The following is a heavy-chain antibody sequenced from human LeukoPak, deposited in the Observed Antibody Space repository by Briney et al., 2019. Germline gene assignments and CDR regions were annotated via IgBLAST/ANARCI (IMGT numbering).Heavy chain of an antibody. V-gene: IGHV3-30*02. J-gene: IGHJ4*02. CDR3: AKDGSGGRYYFDY. Sequence: PGGSLRLSCAASGFTFSSYGMHWVRQAPGKGLEWVAFIRYDGSNEEHADSVKGRFTISRDNTKNTLYLQLNSLRPEDTAVYYCAKDGSGGRYYFDYWGQGTLVTVSS. D-gene: IGHD6-19*01. CDR1: GFTFSSYG. CDR2: IRYDGSNE.